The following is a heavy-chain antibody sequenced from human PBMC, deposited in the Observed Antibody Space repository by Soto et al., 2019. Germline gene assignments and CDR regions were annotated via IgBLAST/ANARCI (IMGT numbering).Heavy chain of an antibody. CDR2: IKSKTDGGTT. CDR1: GFTFSNAW. Sequence: GGSLRLSCAASGFTFSNAWMNWVRQAPGKGLEWVGRIKSKTDGGTTDYAAPVKGRFTISRDDSKNTLYLQMNSLKTEDTAVYYCTTYDFWSGYLESYYYGMDVWGQGTTVTVSS. D-gene: IGHD3-3*01. J-gene: IGHJ6*02. CDR3: TTYDFWSGYLESYYYGMDV. V-gene: IGHV3-15*07.